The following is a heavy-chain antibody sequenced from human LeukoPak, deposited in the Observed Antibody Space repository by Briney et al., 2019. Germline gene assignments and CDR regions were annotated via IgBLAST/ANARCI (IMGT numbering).Heavy chain of an antibody. D-gene: IGHD3-22*01. Sequence: PGGSLRLSCAASGFTFSSYWMSWVRQAPGKGLEWVSAISGSGTTTFYADSVQGRFTISRDNSKNTLYLQMNSLRAEDTAVYYCAKHFYDSRGYYYYYMDVWGKGTTVTVSS. CDR1: GFTFSSYW. CDR3: AKHFYDSRGYYYYYMDV. V-gene: IGHV3-23*01. J-gene: IGHJ6*03. CDR2: ISGSGTTT.